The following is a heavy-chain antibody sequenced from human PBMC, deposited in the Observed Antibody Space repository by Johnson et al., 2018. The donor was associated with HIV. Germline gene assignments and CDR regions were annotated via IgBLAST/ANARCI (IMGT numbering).Heavy chain of an antibody. D-gene: IGHD1-26*01. Sequence: VQLVESGGGVVQPGRSLRLSCAASGFTFSSYAMHWVRQAPGKGLEWVANIKEDGSEKYYVDSVKGRFTISRDNAKNSLYLQMNSLRAEETAGYYSARDRVGATAFDIWGHGTMVTVSS. V-gene: IGHV3-7*01. J-gene: IGHJ3*02. CDR2: IKEDGSEK. CDR1: GFTFSSYA. CDR3: ARDRVGATAFDI.